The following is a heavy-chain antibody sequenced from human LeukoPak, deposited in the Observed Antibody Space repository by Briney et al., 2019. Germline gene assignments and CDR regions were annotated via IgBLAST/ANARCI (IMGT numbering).Heavy chain of an antibody. J-gene: IGHJ4*02. Sequence: GGSLRLSCAASGFTFDDYTMHWVRQAPGKGLEWVSGISWNSGNVGYADSVKGRFSISRDNAKNSLYLQVNSLRAEDTALYYCTRIGYWGQGTLVTVSS. D-gene: IGHD2-15*01. CDR3: TRIGY. V-gene: IGHV3-9*01. CDR1: GFTFDDYT. CDR2: ISWNSGNV.